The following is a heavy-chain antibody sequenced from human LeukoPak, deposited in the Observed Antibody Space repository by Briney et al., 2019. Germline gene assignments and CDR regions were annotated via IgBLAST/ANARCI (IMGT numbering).Heavy chain of an antibody. J-gene: IGHJ3*02. D-gene: IGHD3-10*01. Sequence: SETLSLTCTVSGGSINGFYWSWIQQPPWKGLECIGYIFYSGRTNYNPSLKSRVTISVDPSKRQVSLKLSSVTAADTAVYHCARSDQHGSGSDWATPFDAFDIWGQGTMVTVSP. V-gene: IGHV4-59*01. CDR2: IFYSGRT. CDR1: GGSINGFY. CDR3: ARSDQHGSGSDWATPFDAFDI.